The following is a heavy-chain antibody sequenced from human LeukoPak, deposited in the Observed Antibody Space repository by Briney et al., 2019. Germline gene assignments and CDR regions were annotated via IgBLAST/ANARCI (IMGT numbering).Heavy chain of an antibody. J-gene: IGHJ4*02. V-gene: IGHV3-74*01. Sequence: PGGSLRLSCAASGFTFSSYWMHWVRQAPGKGLVWVSRISPDGSSALYADSVEGRFTISRDNAKNTLYLQMNSLRGDDTAVYCCARVSVCPRCHFDYWGQGTLVTVSS. CDR1: GFTFSSYW. D-gene: IGHD5/OR15-5a*01. CDR2: ISPDGSSA. CDR3: ARVSVCPRCHFDY.